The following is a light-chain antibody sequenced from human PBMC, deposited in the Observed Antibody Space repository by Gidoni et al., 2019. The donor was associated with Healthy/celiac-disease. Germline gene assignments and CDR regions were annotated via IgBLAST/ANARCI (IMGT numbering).Light chain of an antibody. CDR1: QSVSSY. Sequence: VLTQSPATLSLSPGESATLSCRASQSVSSYLAWYQQKPGQAPRLLIYDASNRATGIPARFSGSGSGTDFTLTISSLEPEDFAVYYCQQRSNWIFTFGPGTKVDIK. V-gene: IGKV3-11*01. J-gene: IGKJ3*01. CDR2: DAS. CDR3: QQRSNWIFT.